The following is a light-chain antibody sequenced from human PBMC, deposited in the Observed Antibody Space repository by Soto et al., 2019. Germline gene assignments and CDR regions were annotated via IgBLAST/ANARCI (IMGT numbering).Light chain of an antibody. V-gene: IGKV1-5*03. Sequence: DIQMTQSPSTLFASVGDRVTITCRASQSISSWLAWYQQKPGTAPKLLIYKASTLQTGVPSRFSGSGSGTEFTLTISSLQPDDFATYYCQQYNDNWTFGQGTKVDIK. CDR3: QQYNDNWT. CDR2: KAS. CDR1: QSISSW. J-gene: IGKJ1*01.